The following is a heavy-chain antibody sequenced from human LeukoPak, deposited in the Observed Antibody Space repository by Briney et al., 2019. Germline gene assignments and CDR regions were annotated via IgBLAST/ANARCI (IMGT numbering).Heavy chain of an antibody. D-gene: IGHD3-22*01. CDR2: IGHSGETT. CDR3: AKDRPYNYDDSNSGIDY. V-gene: IGHV3-23*01. J-gene: IGHJ4*02. Sequence: GGSLRLSCAASGFTFSNYAMSWVRQAPGKGLEWVSVIGHSGETTYYADSAKGRFTISRDNSRNTVYLQMISLRAEDTAVYYCAKDRPYNYDDSNSGIDYWGQGTLVTVSS. CDR1: GFTFSNYA.